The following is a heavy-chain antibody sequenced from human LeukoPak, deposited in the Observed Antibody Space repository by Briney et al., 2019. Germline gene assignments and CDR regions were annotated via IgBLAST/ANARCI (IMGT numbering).Heavy chain of an antibody. V-gene: IGHV1-69*13. CDR3: ARVGGNWNDFDY. CDR1: GGTFSRFT. J-gene: IGHJ4*02. Sequence: PVASVKVSCKASGGTFSRFTISWVRQAPGQGFEWMGGITPIFGTANFAQKFQGRVTITADESTSTAYMELSSLRSEDTAVYYCARVGGNWNDFDYWGQGTLVTVSS. D-gene: IGHD1-1*01. CDR2: ITPIFGTA.